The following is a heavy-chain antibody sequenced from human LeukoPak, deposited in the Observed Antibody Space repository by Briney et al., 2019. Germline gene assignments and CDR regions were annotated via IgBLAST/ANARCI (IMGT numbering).Heavy chain of an antibody. CDR2: IYYTGGT. V-gene: IGHV4-59*08. CDR1: GGSISNNY. D-gene: IGHD6-19*01. J-gene: IGHJ4*02. Sequence: PSETLSLTCTVSGGSISNNYWTWIRQPPGKGLEYIGYIYYTGGTNYNPSLKSRVTISVDTSKNQFSLKLSSVTAADTAVYFCAKYGGSGWVIDYWCQGTLVTVSS. CDR3: AKYGGSGWVIDY.